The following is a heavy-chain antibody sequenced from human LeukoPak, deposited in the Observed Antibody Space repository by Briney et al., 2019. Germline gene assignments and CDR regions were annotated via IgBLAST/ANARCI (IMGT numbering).Heavy chain of an antibody. Sequence: PGGSLRLSCAASGFAFSSSAMSWVRQAPGKGLEWVSTSRDSGGSTYYADSVKGRFTISRDNSKNTVYLQINRLRADDTAIYYCAKGGTGSTGWFDPWGQGTLVTVSS. J-gene: IGHJ5*02. CDR3: AKGGTGSTGWFDP. CDR2: SRDSGGST. D-gene: IGHD1-7*01. CDR1: GFAFSSSA. V-gene: IGHV3-23*01.